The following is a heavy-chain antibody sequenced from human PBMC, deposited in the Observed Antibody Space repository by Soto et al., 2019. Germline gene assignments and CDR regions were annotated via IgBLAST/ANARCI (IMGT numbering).Heavy chain of an antibody. D-gene: IGHD3-9*01. CDR1: GFTFSSSA. CDR2: TVVGSGNT. CDR3: AAFDPGPMGFDP. J-gene: IGHJ5*02. V-gene: IGHV1-58*01. Sequence: SVKVSCKASGFTFSSSAVQWVRQARGERLEWLGKTVVGSGNTNYAQKFQERVTITRDMSTSTAYMELSSLRSEDTAFYYCAAFDPGPMGFDPWGQGTLVT.